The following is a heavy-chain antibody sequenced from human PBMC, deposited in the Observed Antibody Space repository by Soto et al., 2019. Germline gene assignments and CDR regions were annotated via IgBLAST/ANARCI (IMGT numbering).Heavy chain of an antibody. CDR3: ATLAYPLGPHFDY. Sequence: SETLSLTCTVSGGSINNYYWSWIRQPPGKGLEWIGYIYYSGSTNYNPSLKSRVTISVDTSKNQFSLKPSSVAAADTAVYYCATLAYPLGPHFDYWGQGTLVTVSS. CDR1: GGSINNYY. D-gene: IGHD2-2*01. J-gene: IGHJ4*02. CDR2: IYYSGST. V-gene: IGHV4-59*08.